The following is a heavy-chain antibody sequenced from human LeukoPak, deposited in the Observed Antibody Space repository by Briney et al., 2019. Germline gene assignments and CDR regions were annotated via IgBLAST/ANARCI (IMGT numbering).Heavy chain of an antibody. V-gene: IGHV4-4*07. Sequence: SETLSLTCTVSGGSISSYYWSWIRQPAGKGLEWIGRIYSSGYTNYNPSLKSRVTMSVDTSKNQLSLKLSSVTAADTAVYYCARDRPYSGSYEFFDYWGQGTLVTVSS. CDR1: GGSISSYY. D-gene: IGHD1-26*01. CDR2: IYSSGYT. CDR3: ARDRPYSGSYEFFDY. J-gene: IGHJ4*02.